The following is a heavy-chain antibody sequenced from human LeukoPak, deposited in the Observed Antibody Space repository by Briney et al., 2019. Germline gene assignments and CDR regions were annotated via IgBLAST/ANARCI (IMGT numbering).Heavy chain of an antibody. CDR1: GLTFSTSG. CDR2: IGPTGSDR. Sequence: RGSLRLSCTASGLTFSTSGFNWVRQAPGKGLEWVASIGPTGSDRYHADSIKGRFTISRDNANNFLYLQMNSLRAEDTAVYYCATETNGRHYDYWGQGTLLTVSS. V-gene: IGHV3-21*06. CDR3: ATETNGRHYDY. D-gene: IGHD1-14*01. J-gene: IGHJ4*02.